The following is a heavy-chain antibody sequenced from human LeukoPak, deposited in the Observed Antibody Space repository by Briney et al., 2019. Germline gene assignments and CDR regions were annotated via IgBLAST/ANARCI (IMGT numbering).Heavy chain of an antibody. Sequence: VGSLRLSCAASGFTFSTYGMHWVRQAPGKGLEWVASIWYDGSNKYYADSVKGRFTISRDNSKNTLYLQMNSLRAEDTAVYYCAKTSCSTTSCPGDYWGQGTLVTVSS. D-gene: IGHD2-2*01. J-gene: IGHJ4*02. V-gene: IGHV3-30*02. CDR2: IWYDGSNK. CDR1: GFTFSTYG. CDR3: AKTSCSTTSCPGDY.